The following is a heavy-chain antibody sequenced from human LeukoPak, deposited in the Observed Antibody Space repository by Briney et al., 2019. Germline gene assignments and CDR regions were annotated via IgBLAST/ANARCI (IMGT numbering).Heavy chain of an antibody. CDR2: IYHSGST. J-gene: IGHJ4*02. CDR3: ARVRGVSSWYFGRFDY. CDR1: GSSISSGYY. Sequence: PSETLSLTCTVSGSSISSGYYWGWIRQPPGKGLEWIGSIYHSGSTYYNPSLKSRVTISVDTSKNQFSLKLSSVTAADTAVYYCARVRGVSSWYFGRFDYWGQGTLVTVSS. V-gene: IGHV4-38-2*02. D-gene: IGHD6-13*01.